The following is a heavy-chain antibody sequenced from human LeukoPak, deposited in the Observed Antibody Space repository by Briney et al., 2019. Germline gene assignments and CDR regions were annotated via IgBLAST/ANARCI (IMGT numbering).Heavy chain of an antibody. Sequence: PSETLSLTCTVSGGSISSGGYYWSWIRQHPGKGLEWIGYIYYSGSTYYNPSLKSRVTVSVDTSKNQFSLKLSSVTAADTAVYYCAREVDSSGPYFDYWGQGTLVTVSS. J-gene: IGHJ4*02. CDR1: GGSISSGGYY. V-gene: IGHV4-31*03. D-gene: IGHD3-22*01. CDR3: AREVDSSGPYFDY. CDR2: IYYSGST.